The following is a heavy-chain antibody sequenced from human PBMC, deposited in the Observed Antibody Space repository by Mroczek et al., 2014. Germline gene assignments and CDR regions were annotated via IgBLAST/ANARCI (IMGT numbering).Heavy chain of an antibody. CDR2: ISYDGSNK. CDR3: ARDRNKAAAGTDYYYGMDV. CDR1: GFTFSSYA. V-gene: IGHV3-30-3*01. J-gene: IGHJ6*02. D-gene: IGHD6-13*01. Sequence: QVQLVQSGGGVVQPGRSLRLSCAASGFTFSSYAMHWVRQAPGKGLEWVAVISYDGSNKYYADSVKGRFTISRDNSKNTLYLQMNSLRAEDTAVYYCARDRNKAAAGTDYYYGMDVWGQGTTVTVSS.